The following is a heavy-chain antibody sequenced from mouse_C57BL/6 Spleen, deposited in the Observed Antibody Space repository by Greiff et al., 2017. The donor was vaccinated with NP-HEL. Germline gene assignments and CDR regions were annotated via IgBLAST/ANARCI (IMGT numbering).Heavy chain of an antibody. Sequence: VHLVESGAELVKPGASVKLSCKASGYTFTEYTIHWVKQRSGQGLEWIGWFYPGSGSIKYNEKFKDKATLTADKSSSTVYMELSRLTSEDSAVYFCARHEDGGLPRGYAMDYWGQGTSVTVSS. V-gene: IGHV1-62-2*01. D-gene: IGHD2-2*01. CDR3: ARHEDGGLPRGYAMDY. CDR1: GYTFTEYT. J-gene: IGHJ4*01. CDR2: FYPGSGSI.